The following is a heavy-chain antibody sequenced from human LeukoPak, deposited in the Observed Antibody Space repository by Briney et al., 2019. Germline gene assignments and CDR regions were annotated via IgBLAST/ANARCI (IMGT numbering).Heavy chain of an antibody. D-gene: IGHD4-17*01. V-gene: IGHV1-2*02. J-gene: IGHJ4*02. CDR3: ARGPDYGDYEEIRY. Sequence: ASVKVSCKASGYTFTGYYMHWVRQAPGQGLEWMGWINPNSGGTNYAQKFQGRVTMTRDTSISTAYMELSRLRSDDTAVYYCARGPDYGDYEEIRYWGQGTLVTVSS. CDR2: INPNSGGT. CDR1: GYTFTGYY.